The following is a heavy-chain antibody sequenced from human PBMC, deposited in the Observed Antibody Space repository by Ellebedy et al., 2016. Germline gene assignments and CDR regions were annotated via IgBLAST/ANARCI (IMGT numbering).Heavy chain of an antibody. D-gene: IGHD2-21*02. J-gene: IGHJ4*02. CDR3: ARGGDGPLCSRDCLHDFDS. Sequence: GESLKISCAGSGFTFSNYWMHWVRQAPGKGLVWVSRLSSDGSGTNYADSVKGRFTISRDTATNSLHLQMDSLRAEDTAIYYCARGGDGPLCSRDCLHDFDSWGQGTLVTVSS. CDR1: GFTFSNYW. CDR2: LSSDGSGT. V-gene: IGHV3-74*01.